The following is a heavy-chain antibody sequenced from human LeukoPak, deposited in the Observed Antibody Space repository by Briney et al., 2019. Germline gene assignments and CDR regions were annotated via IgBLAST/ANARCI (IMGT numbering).Heavy chain of an antibody. D-gene: IGHD6-19*01. CDR3: ARAVAGTPDY. Sequence: ASMRVSCKASGYTFTSYGISWVRQAPGQGLEWMGWINPNSGGTNYAQKFQGRVTMTRDTSISTAYMELSRLRSDDTAVYYCARAVAGTPDYWGQGTLVTVSS. V-gene: IGHV1-2*02. CDR2: INPNSGGT. J-gene: IGHJ4*02. CDR1: GYTFTSYG.